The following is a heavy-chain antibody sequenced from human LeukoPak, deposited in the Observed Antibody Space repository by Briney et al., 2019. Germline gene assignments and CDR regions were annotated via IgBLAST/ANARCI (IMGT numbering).Heavy chain of an antibody. Sequence: ASVKVSCKASGYTFTTYAMHWVRQAPGQRLEWMGWINAGNGNTKYSQKFQGRVTITRDTSATTAYMELSSPRSEDTAVYYCARGLTVTSYYYYYYGMDVWGQGTTVTVSS. D-gene: IGHD4-17*01. V-gene: IGHV1-3*01. CDR2: INAGNGNT. CDR1: GYTFTTYA. J-gene: IGHJ6*02. CDR3: ARGLTVTSYYYYYYGMDV.